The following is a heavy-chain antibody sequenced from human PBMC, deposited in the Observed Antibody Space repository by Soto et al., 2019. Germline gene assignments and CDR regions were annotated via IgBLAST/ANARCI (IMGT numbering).Heavy chain of an antibody. D-gene: IGHD3-10*01. CDR2: IYYSGST. Sequence: ETLSLTCTVSGGSISSDYWSWIRQPPGKGLEWIGYIYYSGSTNYNPSLKSRVTISVDTSKNQFSLKLSSVTAADTAVYYCARDLKVGYYGSGSYYRLNYYYYGMEVWGQGTTVTVSS. J-gene: IGHJ6*02. CDR3: ARDLKVGYYGSGSYYRLNYYYYGMEV. CDR1: GGSISSDY. V-gene: IGHV4-59*01.